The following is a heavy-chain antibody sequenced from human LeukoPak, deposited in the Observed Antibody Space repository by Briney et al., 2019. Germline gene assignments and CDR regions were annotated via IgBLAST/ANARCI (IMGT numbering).Heavy chain of an antibody. CDR3: AMVRGYYHHGLDV. Sequence: GGSLRLSCAASGFTFSSYAMSWVRQAPGKGLVWVSRINSDGSSTSYADSVKGRFTISRDNAMNTLYLQMNSLRAEDTAVYYCAMVRGYYHHGLDVWGQGTTVTVSS. CDR2: INSDGSST. D-gene: IGHD3-10*01. J-gene: IGHJ6*02. CDR1: GFTFSSYA. V-gene: IGHV3-74*01.